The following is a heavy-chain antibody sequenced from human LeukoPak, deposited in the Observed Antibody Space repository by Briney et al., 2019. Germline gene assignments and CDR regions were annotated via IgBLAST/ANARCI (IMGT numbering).Heavy chain of an antibody. CDR3: ARSAGIAVASLSAFDI. V-gene: IGHV1-18*01. Sequence: ASVKVSCKASGYTFTSYGISWVRQAPGQGLEWMGWISAYNGNTNYAQKLQGRVIMTTDTSTSTAYMELRSLRSDDTAVYYCARSAGIAVASLSAFDIWGQGTMVTVSS. CDR2: ISAYNGNT. CDR1: GYTFTSYG. J-gene: IGHJ3*02. D-gene: IGHD6-19*01.